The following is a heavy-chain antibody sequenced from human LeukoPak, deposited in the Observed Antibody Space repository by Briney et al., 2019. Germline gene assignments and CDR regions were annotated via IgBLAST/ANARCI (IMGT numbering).Heavy chain of an antibody. CDR2: INHSGST. CDR3: ARVSADSSSVPLVSCFDY. D-gene: IGHD6-6*01. CDR1: GGSFSGYY. V-gene: IGHV4-34*01. Sequence: SETLSLTCAVYGGSFSGYYWSWIRQPPGKGLEWIGEINHSGSTNYNPSLKSRVTISVDTSKNQFSLKLSSVTAADTAVYYCARVSADSSSVPLVSCFDYWGQGTLVTVSS. J-gene: IGHJ4*02.